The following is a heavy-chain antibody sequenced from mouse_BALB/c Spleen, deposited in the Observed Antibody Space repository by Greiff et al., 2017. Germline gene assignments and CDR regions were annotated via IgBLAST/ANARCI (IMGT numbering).Heavy chain of an antibody. Sequence: VQLKESGPELVKPGASVKISCKASGYSFTGYYMHWVKQSHVKSLEWIGRINPYNGATSYNQNFKDKASLTVDKSSSTAYMELHSLTSEDSAVYYCARGLFITTVVEGDYFDYWGQGTTLTVSS. V-gene: IGHV1-31*01. D-gene: IGHD1-1*01. CDR2: INPYNGAT. CDR3: ARGLFITTVVEGDYFDY. CDR1: GYSFTGYY. J-gene: IGHJ2*01.